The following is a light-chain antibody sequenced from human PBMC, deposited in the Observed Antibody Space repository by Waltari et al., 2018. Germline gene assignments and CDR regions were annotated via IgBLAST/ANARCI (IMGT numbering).Light chain of an antibody. CDR1: QGIRND. CDR3: LQDYNYPLT. J-gene: IGKJ4*01. Sequence: AIQMTQSPSSLSASVGYRVTITCRASQGIRNDLGWYQQKPGKDPKLLIYAASSLQSGVPSRFSGSGSGTDFTLTISSLQPEDFATYYCLQDYNYPLTFGGGTKVEIK. CDR2: AAS. V-gene: IGKV1-6*01.